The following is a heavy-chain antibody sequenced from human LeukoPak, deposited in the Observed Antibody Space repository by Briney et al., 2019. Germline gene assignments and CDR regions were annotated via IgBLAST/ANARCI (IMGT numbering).Heavy chain of an antibody. V-gene: IGHV4-4*07. CDR3: AREANAFDS. CDR2: IFTSGNT. Sequence: PSETLSLTCTVSGVPLRSYSWRWLGQPAGGGLEWFGRIFTSGNTNHDPSLKSRVTMSVDTSKNQCSLKLSSVTAADTAVYYCAREANAFDSWGQGTMVTVSS. J-gene: IGHJ3*02. CDR1: GVPLRSYS.